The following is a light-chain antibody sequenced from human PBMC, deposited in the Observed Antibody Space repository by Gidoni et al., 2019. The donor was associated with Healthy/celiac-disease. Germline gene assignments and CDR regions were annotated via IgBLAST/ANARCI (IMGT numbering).Light chain of an antibody. CDR2: DVS. CDR3: SSYTSSSTNV. J-gene: IGLJ1*01. V-gene: IGLV2-14*01. CDR1: SSDVGGYNY. Sequence: QSALTQPASVSGSPGQSITISCTGTSSDVGGYNYVSWYQQHPGKAPKLIIYDVSNRPSGVSNRFSGSKSGNTASLTISVLQAEDDADYYCSSYTSSSTNVFGTGTKVTVL.